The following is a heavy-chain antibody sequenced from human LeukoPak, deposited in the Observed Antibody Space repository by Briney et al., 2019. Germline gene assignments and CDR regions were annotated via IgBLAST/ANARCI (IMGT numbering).Heavy chain of an antibody. Sequence: KPGGSLSLSCAASGFTFSDYYMSWIRQAPGKGLEWVSYISSSGSTIYYADSVKGRFTISRDNAKNSLYLQMNSLRAEDTAVYYCARDTDYYDIRGLDYWGQGTLVTVSS. CDR2: ISSSGSTI. J-gene: IGHJ4*02. CDR3: ARDTDYYDIRGLDY. V-gene: IGHV3-11*04. CDR1: GFTFSDYY. D-gene: IGHD3-22*01.